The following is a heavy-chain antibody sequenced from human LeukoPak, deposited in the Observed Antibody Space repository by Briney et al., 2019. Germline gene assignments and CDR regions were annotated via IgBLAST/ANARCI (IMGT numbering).Heavy chain of an antibody. V-gene: IGHV3-23*01. CDR3: AKGRSSTSSARADYFDY. D-gene: IGHD2-2*01. J-gene: IGHJ4*02. Sequence: PGGSLTLSCAAAGFTIRSFAMSWVRQAPGKGLEWVSDISGSGGSTYSTDSVRGRFTISRDTSKNTLFLQMNSLRVEDTAVYYCAKGRSSTSSARADYFDYWGQGTLVTVSS. CDR2: ISGSGGST. CDR1: GFTIRSFA.